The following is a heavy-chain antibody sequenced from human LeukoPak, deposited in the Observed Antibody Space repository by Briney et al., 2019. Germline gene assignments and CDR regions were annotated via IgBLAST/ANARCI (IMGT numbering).Heavy chain of an antibody. D-gene: IGHD5-24*01. CDR3: ARRATIAYYLDY. Sequence: GGSLRLSCAASGFTFSSYAMHWVRQAPGRGLEWVAVISYDGSNKYYADSVKGRFTISRDNSKNTLYLQMNSLRAEDTAVYYCARRATIAYYLDYCVQGTLVTVSS. J-gene: IGHJ4*02. V-gene: IGHV3-30-3*01. CDR1: GFTFSSYA. CDR2: ISYDGSNK.